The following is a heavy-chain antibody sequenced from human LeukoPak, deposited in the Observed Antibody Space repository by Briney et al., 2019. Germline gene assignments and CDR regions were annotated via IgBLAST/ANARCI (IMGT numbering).Heavy chain of an antibody. CDR3: AKGERHLGSSWYSLYFDY. CDR2: ISCNGGST. J-gene: IGHJ4*02. Sequence: LSLTCAVSGYSISRNAWSCCRQQPPGEVQGVLAISCNGGSTYYADSVKGRFTISRDNSKNTLYLQMNSLRAEDTAVYYCAKGERHLGSSWYSLYFDYWGQGTLVTVSS. CDR1: GYSISRNA. D-gene: IGHD6-13*01. V-gene: IGHV3-23*01.